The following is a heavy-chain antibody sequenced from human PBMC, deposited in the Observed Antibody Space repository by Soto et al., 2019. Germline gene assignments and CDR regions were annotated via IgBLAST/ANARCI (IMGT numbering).Heavy chain of an antibody. J-gene: IGHJ4*02. D-gene: IGHD1-7*01. V-gene: IGHV3-15*01. CDR2: IKSGGPT. Sequence: EVQLVESGGGLVKPGESLRLSCAASGFTFTSAWMNWARQAPVKGLEWVGRIKSGGPTDYSAHVKGRFTISRDDSKHTPYLQMNSLKIEDTAVYYCTTYIPGTNPCFDYWGQGILVTVSS. CDR1: GFTFTSAW. CDR3: TTYIPGTNPCFDY.